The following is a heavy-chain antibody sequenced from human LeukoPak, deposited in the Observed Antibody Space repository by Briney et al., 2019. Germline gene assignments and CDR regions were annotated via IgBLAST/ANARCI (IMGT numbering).Heavy chain of an antibody. J-gene: IGHJ4*02. Sequence: PGGSLRLSCAASGFTFSSYWMNWARQTPGKGLEWVSAISGSGGSTYYADSVKGRFTVSRDNFKNTLYLQMNSLRAEDTALYYCARKLWHRNDCWGQGTLVTVSS. CDR2: ISGSGGST. CDR3: ARKLWHRNDC. CDR1: GFTFSSYW. D-gene: IGHD3-16*01. V-gene: IGHV3-23*01.